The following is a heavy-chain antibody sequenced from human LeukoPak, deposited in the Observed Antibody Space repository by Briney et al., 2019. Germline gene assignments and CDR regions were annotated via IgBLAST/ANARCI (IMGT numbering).Heavy chain of an antibody. CDR2: IYYSGSS. Sequence: PSETLSLTCSVSGGSISSSGYYWGWIRQPPGKGLEWIGSIYYSGSSYYNPSLKSRVTISVDTSKNQVSLKVSSVTAADTAVYYCARDSYYYDSSGRRRLDYWGQGTMVTVSS. V-gene: IGHV4-39*02. J-gene: IGHJ4*02. CDR1: GGSISSSGYY. CDR3: ARDSYYYDSSGRRRLDY. D-gene: IGHD3-22*01.